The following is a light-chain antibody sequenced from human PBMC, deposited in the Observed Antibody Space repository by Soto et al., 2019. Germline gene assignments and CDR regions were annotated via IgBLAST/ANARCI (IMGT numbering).Light chain of an antibody. V-gene: IGKV3-15*01. Sequence: ETVMTQSPATLSVSPGERATLSCRASQSVSSNLAWYQQKPGQAPRLLIYGPSTRATGIPARFSGSGSGTEFTLTISSLQSEDFAVYYCQQYNNWPRTFGKGPRWIS. J-gene: IGKJ1*01. CDR3: QQYNNWPRT. CDR2: GPS. CDR1: QSVSSN.